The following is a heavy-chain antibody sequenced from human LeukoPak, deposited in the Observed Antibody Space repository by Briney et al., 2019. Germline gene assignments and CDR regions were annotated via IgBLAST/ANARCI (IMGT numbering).Heavy chain of an antibody. CDR3: ARDPWSGELSYNWFDP. CDR1: GYTFTGYY. Sequence: ASVKVSCKASGYTFTGYYMHWVRQAPGQGLEWMGWINPNSGGTNYAQKFQGRVTMTRDTSISTAYMELSRLRSDDTAVYYCARDPWSGELSYNWFDPWGQGTLVTVSS. J-gene: IGHJ5*02. D-gene: IGHD3-10*01. V-gene: IGHV1-2*02. CDR2: INPNSGGT.